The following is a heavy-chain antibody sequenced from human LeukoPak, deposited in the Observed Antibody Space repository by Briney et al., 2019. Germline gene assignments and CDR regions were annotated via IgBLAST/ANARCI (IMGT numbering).Heavy chain of an antibody. D-gene: IGHD3-10*01. CDR3: AKDASIGADYYYYYMDV. J-gene: IGHJ6*03. CDR2: ISWDGGST. Sequence: GGSLGLSCAASGFTFDDYAMHWVRQAPGKGLEWVSLISWDGGSTYYADSVKGRFTISRDNSKNSLYLQMNSLRAEDTALYYCAKDASIGADYYYYYMDVWGKGTTVTVSS. V-gene: IGHV3-43D*03. CDR1: GFTFDDYA.